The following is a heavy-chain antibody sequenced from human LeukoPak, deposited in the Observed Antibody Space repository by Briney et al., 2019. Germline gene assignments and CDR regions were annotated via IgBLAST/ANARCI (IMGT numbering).Heavy chain of an antibody. V-gene: IGHV3-21*01. D-gene: IGHD4-17*01. CDR3: ARDLLGTVTTFHAFDI. J-gene: IGHJ3*02. CDR2: ISSSSSYI. CDR1: GFTFSGYS. Sequence: GGALRLSCAASGFTFSGYSMNWVPQAPGKRVEWVSSISSSSSYIDCADSVKGRFTISRDNAKNSLYLPMNSLRAEDTAVYYCARDLLGTVTTFHAFDIWGQGTMVTVSS.